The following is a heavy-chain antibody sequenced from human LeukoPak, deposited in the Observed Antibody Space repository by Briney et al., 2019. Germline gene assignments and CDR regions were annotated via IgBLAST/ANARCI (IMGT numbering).Heavy chain of an antibody. CDR3: ARDSGHDAFDI. J-gene: IGHJ3*02. Sequence: GGSLRLSCAASGFTLTTYWRHGVRQAPGKGLVWVSRINSDGKITTYAYCVKGRLPISGAYAKNTLYLQMNSLRAEDTAVYYCARDSGHDAFDIWGQGTTVTVSS. V-gene: IGHV3-74*01. CDR2: INSDGKIT. CDR1: GFTLTTYW.